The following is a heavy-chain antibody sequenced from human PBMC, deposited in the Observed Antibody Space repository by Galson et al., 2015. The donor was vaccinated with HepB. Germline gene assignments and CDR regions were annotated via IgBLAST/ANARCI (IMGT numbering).Heavy chain of an antibody. CDR2: IGSDGSNI. CDR1: DFTFNRYW. D-gene: IGHD2-21*02. J-gene: IGHJ4*02. Sequence: SLRLSCAASDFTFNRYWMHWVRQAPGKGLVWVSGIGSDGSNITYADSVEGRFTISIDNAKNTLYLQMNSLRGEDTAVYYCVNLCGGDCYYSPEQWGQGILVTVSS. V-gene: IGHV3-74*01. CDR3: VNLCGGDCYYSPEQ.